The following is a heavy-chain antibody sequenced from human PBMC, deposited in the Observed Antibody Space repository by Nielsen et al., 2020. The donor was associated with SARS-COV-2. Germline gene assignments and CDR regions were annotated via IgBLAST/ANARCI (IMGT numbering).Heavy chain of an antibody. D-gene: IGHD3-22*01. Sequence: SLKISCAASGFTFDDYAMHWVRQAPGKGLEWVSGISWNSGSIGYADSVKGRFTISRDNAKNSLYLQMNSLRAEDTALYYCAKADYYDSSGYSDYWGQGTLVTVSS. CDR3: AKADYYDSSGYSDY. V-gene: IGHV3-9*01. CDR2: ISWNSGSI. CDR1: GFTFDDYA. J-gene: IGHJ4*02.